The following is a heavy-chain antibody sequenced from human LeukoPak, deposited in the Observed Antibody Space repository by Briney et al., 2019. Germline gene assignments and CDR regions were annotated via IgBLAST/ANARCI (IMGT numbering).Heavy chain of an antibody. Sequence: DPGGSLRLSCAASGFTFSNYAMSWVRQAPGKGLEWVSAITGSGGGTYYADSVKGRFTISRDNSKNTLYLQMNSLRAEDTAVYYCAKWGDYDVLTGYYDPDYRGQGTLVTVSS. CDR3: AKWGDYDVLTGYYDPDY. J-gene: IGHJ4*02. D-gene: IGHD3-9*01. CDR1: GFTFSNYA. CDR2: ITGSGGGT. V-gene: IGHV3-23*01.